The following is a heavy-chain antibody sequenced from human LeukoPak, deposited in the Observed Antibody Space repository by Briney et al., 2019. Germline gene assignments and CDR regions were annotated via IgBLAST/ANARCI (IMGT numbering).Heavy chain of an antibody. J-gene: IGHJ4*02. D-gene: IGHD5-18*01. V-gene: IGHV4-31*03. CDR1: GGSISSGGYY. CDR2: IYYSGSN. CDR3: ARGRYRIPFDY. Sequence: SQTLSLTCTVSGGSISSGGYYWSWIRQHPGKGLEWIGYIYYSGSNYYNPSLKSRVTISVDTSKNQFSLKLSSVTAADTAVYYCARGRYRIPFDYWGQGTLVTVSS.